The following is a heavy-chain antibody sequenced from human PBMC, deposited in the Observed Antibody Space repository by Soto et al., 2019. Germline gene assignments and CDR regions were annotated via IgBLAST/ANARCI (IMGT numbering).Heavy chain of an antibody. V-gene: IGHV3-30-3*01. CDR2: ISYDGSNK. CDR1: GFTFSSYA. Sequence: HPGGSLRLSCAASGFTFSSYAMHWVRQAPGKGLEWVAVISYDGSNKYYADSVKGRFTISRDNSKNTLYLQMNSLRAEDTAVYYCARSMYLSRRYSSSSNYYYGMDVWGQGTTVTGSS. J-gene: IGHJ6*01. CDR3: ARSMYLSRRYSSSSNYYYGMDV. D-gene: IGHD6-6*01.